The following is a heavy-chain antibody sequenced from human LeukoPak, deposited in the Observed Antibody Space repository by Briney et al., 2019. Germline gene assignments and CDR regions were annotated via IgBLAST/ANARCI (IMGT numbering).Heavy chain of an antibody. CDR3: ATPAELVVVNAFDY. D-gene: IGHD3-22*01. Sequence: SVQVSCQASGGTLSSYAISWVRQAPGQGLEWMGGIIPIFGTANYEQKFQGRLPITTDESTSTAYMELSSLRSEDTAVYYCATPAELVVVNAFDYWAREPWSPSPQ. J-gene: IGHJ4*02. V-gene: IGHV1-69*05. CDR2: IIPIFGTA. CDR1: GGTLSSYA.